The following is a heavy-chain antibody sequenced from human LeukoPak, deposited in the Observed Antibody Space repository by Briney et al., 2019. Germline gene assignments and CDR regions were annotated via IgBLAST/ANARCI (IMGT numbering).Heavy chain of an antibody. V-gene: IGHV1-2*02. D-gene: IGHD3-16*01. Sequence: ASVKVSCKASGYTFTGYYMHWVRQAPGQGLEWMGWINPNSGGTNYAQKFQGRVTMTRDTSISTAYMELSRLRSDDTAVYYCARGGSRTPVLNLFDYWGQGTLVTVSS. CDR2: INPNSGGT. CDR3: ARGGSRTPVLNLFDY. CDR1: GYTFTGYY. J-gene: IGHJ4*02.